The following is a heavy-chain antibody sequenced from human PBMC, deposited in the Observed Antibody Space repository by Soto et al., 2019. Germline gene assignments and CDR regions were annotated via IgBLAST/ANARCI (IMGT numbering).Heavy chain of an antibody. Sequence: VGSLRLSCAASGFTFSSYVMSWVRQAPGKGLEWVSVISGSGDITYYADSVKGRFTISRDNSKNTLYLQMNSLRAEDTAVYYCVKAAGGNYFQHWGPGTLVTVSS. CDR1: GFTFSSYV. J-gene: IGHJ1*01. V-gene: IGHV3-23*01. CDR2: ISGSGDIT. CDR3: VKAAGGNYFQH. D-gene: IGHD2-15*01.